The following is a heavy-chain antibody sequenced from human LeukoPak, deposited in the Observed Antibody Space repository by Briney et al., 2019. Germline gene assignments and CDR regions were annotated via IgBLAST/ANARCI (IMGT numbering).Heavy chain of an antibody. CDR3: ARVWGVRGVIILRGAFDY. V-gene: IGHV3-64*01. CDR1: GFTFSSYA. J-gene: IGHJ4*02. CDR2: ISSNGGST. Sequence: GGSLRLSCAASGFTFSSYAMHWVRQAPGKGLEYVSAISSNGGSTYYANSVKGRFTISRDNSKNTLYLQMGSLRAEDTAVYYCARVWGVRGVIILRGAFDYWGQGTLVTVSS. D-gene: IGHD3-10*01.